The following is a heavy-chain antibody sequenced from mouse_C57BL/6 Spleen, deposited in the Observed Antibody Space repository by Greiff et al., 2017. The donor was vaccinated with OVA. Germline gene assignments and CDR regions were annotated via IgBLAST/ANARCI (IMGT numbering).Heavy chain of an antibody. CDR3: ARGPLGTVDYFDY. CDR2: IDPNSGGT. D-gene: IGHD1-1*01. J-gene: IGHJ2*01. CDR1: GYTFTSYW. V-gene: IGHV1-72*01. Sequence: VQVVESGAELVKPGASVKLSCKASGYTFTSYWMHWVKQRPGRGLEWIGRIDPNSGGTKYNEKFKSKATLTVDKPSSTAYMQLSSLTSEDSAVYYCARGPLGTVDYFDYWGQGTTLTVSS.